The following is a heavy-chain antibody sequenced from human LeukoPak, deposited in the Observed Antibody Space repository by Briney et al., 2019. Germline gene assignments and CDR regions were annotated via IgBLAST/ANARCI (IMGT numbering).Heavy chain of an antibody. D-gene: IGHD7-27*01. V-gene: IGHV3-23*01. J-gene: IGHJ4*02. Sequence: GGSLRLSCAASGFTLSRNAMIWVSQAPGKGLEWVSAISGSGSDTYYADSVKGRFTIFRDNSKNTVYLRMNSLRAEDTAVYYCAKDPWGSRGYFDYWGPGTLVTVSS. CDR3: AKDPWGSRGYFDY. CDR1: GFTLSRNA. CDR2: ISGSGSDT.